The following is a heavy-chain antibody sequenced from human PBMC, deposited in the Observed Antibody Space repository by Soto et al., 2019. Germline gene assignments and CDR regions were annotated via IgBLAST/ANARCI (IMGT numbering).Heavy chain of an antibody. CDR3: ARLPPHYCSGGSCYYFDY. V-gene: IGHV4-39*01. J-gene: IGHJ4*02. CDR2: IHYSGST. CDR1: GGSISSSNYY. D-gene: IGHD2-15*01. Sequence: SETLSLTCTVSGGSISSSNYYLGWIRQPPGKGLEWIGSIHYSGSTYYNSSLKSRVTISVDTSKNQFSLKLSSVTAADTAVYYCARLPPHYCSGGSCYYFDYWGQGTLVTVSS.